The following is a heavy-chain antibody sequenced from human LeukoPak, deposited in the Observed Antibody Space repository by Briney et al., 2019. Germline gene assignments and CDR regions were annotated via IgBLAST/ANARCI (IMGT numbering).Heavy chain of an antibody. Sequence: GGSLRLSCAASGFTFSSYAMSWVRQAPGKGLEWVSAISGSGGSTYYADSVKGRFTISRDNSKNTLYLQMNSLRAEDTAVYYCAKAGAFGGYSYGFAAFDYWGQGTLVTVSS. V-gene: IGHV3-23*01. CDR2: ISGSGGST. D-gene: IGHD5-18*01. CDR1: GFTFSSYA. J-gene: IGHJ4*02. CDR3: AKAGAFGGYSYGFAAFDY.